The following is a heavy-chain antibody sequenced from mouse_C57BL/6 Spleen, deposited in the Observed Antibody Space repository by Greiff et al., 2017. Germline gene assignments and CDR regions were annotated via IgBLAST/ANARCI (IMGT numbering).Heavy chain of an antibody. Sequence: QVQLQQPGAELVKPGASVKLSCKASGYTFTSYWMHWVKQGPGQGLEWIGMIHPNSGSTNYNEKFKSKATLTVDKSSSTAYMQLSSLTSEDSAVYYCAREGTSYSSSYGAYWGQGTLVTVSA. CDR2: IHPNSGST. CDR3: AREGTSYSSSYGAY. J-gene: IGHJ3*01. V-gene: IGHV1-64*01. D-gene: IGHD1-1*01. CDR1: GYTFTSYW.